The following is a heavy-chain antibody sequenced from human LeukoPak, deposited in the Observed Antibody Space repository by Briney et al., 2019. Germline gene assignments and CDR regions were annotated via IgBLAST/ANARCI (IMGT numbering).Heavy chain of an antibody. V-gene: IGHV4-59*02. Sequence: KSSETLSLTCTVSGGSVSDYYWSWIRQSPGKGLEWIGYIYYTGSSSYNPSLRSRVTISADTSKNQFSLKPSSVTAADTAVYYCASRKLGNDYWGQGTLVTVSS. CDR1: GGSVSDYY. J-gene: IGHJ4*01. D-gene: IGHD7-27*01. CDR2: IYYTGSS. CDR3: ASRKLGNDY.